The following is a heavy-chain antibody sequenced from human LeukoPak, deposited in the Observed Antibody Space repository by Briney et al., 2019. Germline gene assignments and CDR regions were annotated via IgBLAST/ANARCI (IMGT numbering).Heavy chain of an antibody. CDR1: GYTLTSYG. D-gene: IGHD3-9*01. J-gene: IGHJ4*02. CDR3: ARDLLLILTGYYREALDY. V-gene: IGHV1-18*01. CDR2: ISAYNGNT. Sequence: ASVKVSCKASGYTLTSYGISWVRQAPGQGLEWMGWISAYNGNTNYAQKLQGRVTMTTDTSTSTAYTELRSLRSDDTAVYYCARDLLLILTGYYREALDYWGQGTLVTVSS.